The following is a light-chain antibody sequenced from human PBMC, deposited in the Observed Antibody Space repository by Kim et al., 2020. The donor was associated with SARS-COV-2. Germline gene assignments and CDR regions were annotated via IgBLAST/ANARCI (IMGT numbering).Light chain of an antibody. V-gene: IGLV1-51*01. J-gene: IGLJ2*01. CDR3: GTWDSSLSAVV. CDR2: DNN. Sequence: GQKVTISCSGSNSNIGKNYVSWYQQLPKTAPKLLIYDNNERPSGIPDRFSGSKSGTSATLGITGLQAGDEADYYCGTWDSSLSAVVFGGGTQLTVL. CDR1: NSNIGKNY.